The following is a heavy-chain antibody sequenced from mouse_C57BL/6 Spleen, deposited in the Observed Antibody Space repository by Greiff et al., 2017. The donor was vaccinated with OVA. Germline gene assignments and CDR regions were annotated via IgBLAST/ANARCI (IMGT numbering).Heavy chain of an antibody. Sequence: EVQLQQSGPELVKPGASVKISCKASGYTFTDYYMHWVKQSHGKSLEWIGDINPYNGGTSYNQKFKGKATLTVDKSSSTAYMELGSLTSEDSAVYYGARGYCDYDYWGQGTTLTVSS. D-gene: IGHD2-13*01. CDR3: ARGYCDYDY. CDR1: GYTFTDYY. J-gene: IGHJ2*01. CDR2: INPYNGGT. V-gene: IGHV1-26*01.